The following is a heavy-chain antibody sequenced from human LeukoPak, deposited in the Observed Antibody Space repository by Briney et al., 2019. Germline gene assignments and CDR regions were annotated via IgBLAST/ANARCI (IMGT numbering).Heavy chain of an antibody. V-gene: IGHV4-30-2*01. CDR3: ARGSYNPLRTPLFDY. CDR2: IYHSGST. CDR1: GGSISSGGYS. D-gene: IGHD1-14*01. J-gene: IGHJ4*02. Sequence: SETLSLTCAVSGGSISSGGYSCSWIRQPPGKGLEWIGYIYHSGSTYYNPSLKSRVTISVDRSKNQFSLKLSSVTAADTAVYYCARGSYNPLRTPLFDYWGQGTLVTVSS.